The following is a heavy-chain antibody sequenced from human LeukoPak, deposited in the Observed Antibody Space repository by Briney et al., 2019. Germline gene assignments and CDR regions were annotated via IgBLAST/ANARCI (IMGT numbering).Heavy chain of an antibody. Sequence: ASVKVSCKASGYTFTSYAMNWVRQAPGQGLEWMGWINTNTGNPTYAQGFTGRFVFSLDTSVSTAYLQISSLKAEDTAVYYCARVRDSSGYPRFDAFDIWGQGTMVTVSS. CDR2: INTNTGNP. CDR3: ARVRDSSGYPRFDAFDI. J-gene: IGHJ3*02. V-gene: IGHV7-4-1*02. D-gene: IGHD3-22*01. CDR1: GYTFTSYA.